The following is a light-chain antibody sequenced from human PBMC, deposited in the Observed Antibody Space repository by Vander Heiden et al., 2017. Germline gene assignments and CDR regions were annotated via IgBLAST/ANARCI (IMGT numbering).Light chain of an antibody. CDR3: LIWDSSSDHQV. Sequence: SSELTRPPSVSVAPGQTARVPCGGNNIGVKSVHWYQQKPGQAPVLVVCDGCDRPSGIPERFSGSRSGHTATLTISRVEAGDEADYYCLIWDSSSDHQVFGTGTQVTVL. CDR1: NIGVKS. J-gene: IGLJ1*01. CDR2: DGC. V-gene: IGLV3-21*02.